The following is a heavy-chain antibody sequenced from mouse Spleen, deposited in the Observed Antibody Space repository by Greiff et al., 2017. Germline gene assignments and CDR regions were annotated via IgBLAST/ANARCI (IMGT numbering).Heavy chain of an antibody. Sequence: VQLKESGGGLVQPGGSLSLSCAASGFTFTDYYMSWVRQPPGKALEWLGFIRNKANGYTTEYSASVKGRFTISRDNSQSILYLQMNALRAEDSATYYCARRYYYGSSWYFDVWGAGTTVTVSS. CDR1: GFTFTDYY. J-gene: IGHJ1*01. D-gene: IGHD1-1*01. CDR2: IRNKANGYTT. CDR3: ARRYYYGSSWYFDV. V-gene: IGHV7-3*01.